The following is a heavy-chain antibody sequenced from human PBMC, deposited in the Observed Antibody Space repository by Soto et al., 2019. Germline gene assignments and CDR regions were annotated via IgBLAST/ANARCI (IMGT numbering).Heavy chain of an antibody. CDR2: IIPIFSTP. CDR3: ARDNGQRDYYDSSLDAFDI. CDR1: GDTFSCCA. J-gene: IGHJ3*02. Sequence: GSLVKVSCSAVGDTFSCCAFSWVRQDPGQGLEWMGGIIPIFSTPNYAQKFQGGVTITADESTSTAYMELSSLRSEDTAVYYCARDNGQRDYYDSSLDAFDIWGQGTMVTVS. V-gene: IGHV1-69*13. D-gene: IGHD3-22*01.